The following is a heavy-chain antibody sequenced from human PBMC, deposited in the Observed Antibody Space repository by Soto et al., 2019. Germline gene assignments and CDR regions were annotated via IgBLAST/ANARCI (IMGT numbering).Heavy chain of an antibody. CDR3: VRGGLGYYGMDV. Sequence: EVQVVESGGGIVQPGGSLRLSCAASGFTFSTYWMHWVRQAPGKGLVWVSRIKYDGITTNYADSVKGRFTSSSDNAKNTVYLQANSLRAEDTAVYHCVRGGLGYYGMDVWGQGTTVTVSS. CDR1: GFTFSTYW. J-gene: IGHJ6*02. CDR2: IKYDGITT. V-gene: IGHV3-74*01. D-gene: IGHD6-19*01.